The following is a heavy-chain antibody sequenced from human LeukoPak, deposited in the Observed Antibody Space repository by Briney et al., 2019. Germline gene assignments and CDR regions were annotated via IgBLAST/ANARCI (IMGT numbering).Heavy chain of an antibody. D-gene: IGHD6-19*01. CDR1: GFTFSSYG. CDR2: IRYDGSKK. V-gene: IGHV3-30*02. Sequence: GGSLRLSGAASGFTFSSYGMHWVRQAPGKGLEWGAFIRYDGSKKYYADSVKGRFTISRDNSKNTLYLQMNSLRAEDTAVYYCAKDLGQWLVRGFDYWGQGTLVTVSS. CDR3: AKDLGQWLVRGFDY. J-gene: IGHJ4*02.